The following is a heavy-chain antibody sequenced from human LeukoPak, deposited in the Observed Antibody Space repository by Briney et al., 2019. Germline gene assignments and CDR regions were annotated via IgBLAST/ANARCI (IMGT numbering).Heavy chain of an antibody. V-gene: IGHV1-2*04. CDR1: GYTFTGYY. CDR2: INPNSGGT. Sequence: GASVKVSCKASGYTFTGYYMHWVRQAPGQGLEWMGWINPNSGGTNYAQKFQGWVTMTRDTSISTAYMELSSLRSEDTAIYYCAKETPNTGWFDPWGQGTLVTVSS. J-gene: IGHJ5*02. CDR3: AKETPNTGWFDP. D-gene: IGHD1-14*01.